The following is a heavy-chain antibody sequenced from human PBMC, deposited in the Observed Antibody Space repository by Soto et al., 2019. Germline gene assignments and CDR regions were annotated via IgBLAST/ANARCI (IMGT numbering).Heavy chain of an antibody. V-gene: IGHV4-59*01. J-gene: IGHJ5*02. CDR1: GGSISRYY. CDR2: IYYSGST. D-gene: IGHD2-15*01. CDR3: ARERGGYCSGGSCWFDP. Sequence: SETLSLTCTLSGGSISRYYRSWIRQPPGKGLEWVGYIYYSGSTNYNPSLKSRVTISVDTSKNQFSLKLSSVTAADTAVYYCARERGGYCSGGSCWFDPWGQGTLVTVSS.